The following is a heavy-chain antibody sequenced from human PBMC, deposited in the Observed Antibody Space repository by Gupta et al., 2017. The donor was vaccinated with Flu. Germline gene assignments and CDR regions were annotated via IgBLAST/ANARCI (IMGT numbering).Heavy chain of an antibody. CDR2: MSYDGRQK. V-gene: IGHV3-30*04. J-gene: IGHJ4*02. CDR1: GFTFSTFA. D-gene: IGHD1-1*01. Sequence: QIQLVESGGGVVQPGRSLSLSCAGSGFTFSTFAMHWVRQAPGKGLEWVAVMSYDGRQKWYADSVKGRFTVSRDNAKNTLYLQMDSLRAEDTAVYYCSRGDVQVWQPQIDYWGQGTLVTVSP. CDR3: SRGDVQVWQPQIDY.